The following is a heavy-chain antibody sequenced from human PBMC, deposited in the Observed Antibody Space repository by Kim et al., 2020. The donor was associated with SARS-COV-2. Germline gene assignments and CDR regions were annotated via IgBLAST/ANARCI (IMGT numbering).Heavy chain of an antibody. CDR3: ARLSFGSSGYYYGGFDY. CDR1: GGSISSSSHY. D-gene: IGHD3-22*01. CDR2: IHYSGST. V-gene: IGHV4-39*01. Sequence: SETLSLSCTVSGGSISSSSHYWGWIRQTPGKGLEWIGTIHYSGSTYYNPSLKSRVTISLDTSKNQFSLKLISVTAADTAVYYGARLSFGSSGYYYGGFDYWGQGTLVSVSS. J-gene: IGHJ4*02.